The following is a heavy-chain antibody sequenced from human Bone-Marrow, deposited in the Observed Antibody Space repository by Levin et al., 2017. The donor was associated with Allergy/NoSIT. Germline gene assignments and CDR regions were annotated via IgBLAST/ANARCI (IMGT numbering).Heavy chain of an antibody. Sequence: GASVKVSCKASGGAFTGNYIHWVRQAPGQGPEWMGQIHPNSGGTIYAQRFQGRVTMTRDTSISTAYMELSRLRSDDTAVYYCARVWRDFGDYEAEYFQHWGQGTLVTVSS. CDR3: ARVWRDFGDYEAEYFQH. D-gene: IGHD4-17*01. V-gene: IGHV1-2*06. J-gene: IGHJ1*01. CDR1: GGAFTGNY. CDR2: IHPNSGGT.